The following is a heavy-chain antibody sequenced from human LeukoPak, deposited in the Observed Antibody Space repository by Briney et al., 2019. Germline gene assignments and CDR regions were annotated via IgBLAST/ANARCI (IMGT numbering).Heavy chain of an antibody. V-gene: IGHV4-59*01. D-gene: IGHD3-9*01. CDR2: ISHSGNT. CDR3: ARARYVNSFYAFDI. CDR1: GDSISSYD. Sequence: SETLSLTCTVSGDSISSYDWSWIRQPPGKGLEWIGYISHSGNTNYSPSLKSRVTIFGDTSKNQFFLKLSSVTAADTAMYYCARARYVNSFYAFDIWGQGTLVTVSS. J-gene: IGHJ3*02.